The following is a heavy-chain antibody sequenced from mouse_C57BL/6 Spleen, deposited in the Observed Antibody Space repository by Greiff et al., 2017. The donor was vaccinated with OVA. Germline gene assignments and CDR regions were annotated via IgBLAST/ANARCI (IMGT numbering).Heavy chain of an antibody. CDR2: IDPGSGGT. D-gene: IGHD2-4*01. J-gene: IGHJ2*01. CDR1: GYTFTSYW. CDR3: ARWYDYDGDY. V-gene: IGHV1-72*01. Sequence: VQLQQPGAELVKPGASVKLSCKASGYTFTSYWMHWVKQRPGRGLEWIGRIDPGSGGTKYNEKFKSKATLTVDKPSSTAYMQLSSLTSEDSAVYYWARWYDYDGDYWGQGTTLTVSS.